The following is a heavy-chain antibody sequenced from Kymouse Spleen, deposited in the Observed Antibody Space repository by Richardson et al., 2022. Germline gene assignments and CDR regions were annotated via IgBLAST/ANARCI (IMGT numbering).Heavy chain of an antibody. CDR1: GGSFSGYY. CDR3: ARGRVTMVRGVPYYYYYGMDV. Sequence: QVQLQQWGAGLLKPSETLSLTCAVYGGSFSGYYWSWIRQPPGKGLEWIGEINHSGSTNYNPSLKSRVTISVDTSKNQFSLKLSSVTAADTAVYYCARGRVTMVRGVPYYYYYGMDVWGQGTTVTVSS. D-gene: IGHD3-10*01. J-gene: IGHJ6*02. CDR2: INHSGST. V-gene: IGHV4-34*01.